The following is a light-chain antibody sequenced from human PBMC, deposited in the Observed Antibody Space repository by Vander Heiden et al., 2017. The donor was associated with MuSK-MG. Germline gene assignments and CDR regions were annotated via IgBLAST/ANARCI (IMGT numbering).Light chain of an antibody. CDR1: QGISNF. J-gene: IGKJ4*01. V-gene: IGKV1-33*01. CDR3: QQHNSLPPVT. Sequence: DIQMTPSPSSLSASVGDRVTITCQASQGISNFLSWKQQKAAKAPKFLIYAPPHLETGVPSRFSGSGSGTDFTFTISSLQPEDIATYYCQQHNSLPPVTVGGGTKVEIK. CDR2: APP.